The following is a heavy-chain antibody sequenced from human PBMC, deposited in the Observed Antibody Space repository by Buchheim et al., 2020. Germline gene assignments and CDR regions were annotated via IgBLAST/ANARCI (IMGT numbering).Heavy chain of an antibody. CDR2: ISGSGGST. J-gene: IGHJ6*03. Sequence: EVQLLESGGGLVQPGGSLRLSCAASGFTFSSYAMSWVRQAPGKGLEWVSAISGSGGSTYHADSVKGRFTISRDNSKNTLYLQMNSLRAEDTAVYYCAKQYCSSTSCYTNYYYYMDVWGKGTT. D-gene: IGHD2-2*02. V-gene: IGHV3-23*01. CDR1: GFTFSSYA. CDR3: AKQYCSSTSCYTNYYYYMDV.